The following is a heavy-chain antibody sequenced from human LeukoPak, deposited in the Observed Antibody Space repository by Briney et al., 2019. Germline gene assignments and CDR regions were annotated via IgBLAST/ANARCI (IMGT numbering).Heavy chain of an antibody. Sequence: PGGSLRLSCAASGFTFSSYAMHWVRQAPGKGLEWVAVISYDGSNKYYADSVKGRFTISRDNSKNTLYLQMNSLRAEDTAVYYCARDGYCSGGSCYSDAFDIWGQGTMVTVSS. V-gene: IGHV3-30-3*01. CDR1: GFTFSSYA. CDR3: ARDGYCSGGSCYSDAFDI. D-gene: IGHD2-15*01. CDR2: ISYDGSNK. J-gene: IGHJ3*02.